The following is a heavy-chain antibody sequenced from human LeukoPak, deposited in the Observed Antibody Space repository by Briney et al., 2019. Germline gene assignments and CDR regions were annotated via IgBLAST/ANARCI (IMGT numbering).Heavy chain of an antibody. CDR1: GGTFSSYA. V-gene: IGHV1-69*01. CDR3: ARDIVRYSSSSASCAFDI. J-gene: IGHJ3*02. D-gene: IGHD6-6*01. Sequence: GASVKVSCKASGGTFSSYAISWVRQAPGQGLEWMGGIIPIFGTANYAQKFQGRVTITADESTSTAYMELSSLRSEDTAVYYCARDIVRYSSSSASCAFDIWGQGTMVTVSS. CDR2: IIPIFGTA.